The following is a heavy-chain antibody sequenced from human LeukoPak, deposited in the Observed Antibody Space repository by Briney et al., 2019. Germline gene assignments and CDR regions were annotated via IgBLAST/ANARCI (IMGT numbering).Heavy chain of an antibody. Sequence: ASVKVSCKASGYTYTSYFIHWVRQAPGQGLEWMGIINLNGGTTTNAQKFQGRVTMTRDTSTGTVYMELSSLRSEDTAVYYCAREEQAIAATGRGALDYWGQGTLVTVSS. D-gene: IGHD6-13*01. J-gene: IGHJ4*02. CDR3: AREEQAIAATGRGALDY. CDR1: GYTYTSYF. CDR2: INLNGGTT. V-gene: IGHV1-46*01.